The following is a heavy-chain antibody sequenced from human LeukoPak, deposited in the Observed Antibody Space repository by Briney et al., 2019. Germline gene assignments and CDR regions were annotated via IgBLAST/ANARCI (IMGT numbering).Heavy chain of an antibody. Sequence: GGSLMLSCAASGFTFSSYSMNRVRQAPGKGLEWVSSISSSSSYIYYADSVKGRFTISRDNAKNSLYLQMNSLRAEDTAVYYCARVVVGCSSTSCYAGTSYYYYYGMDVWGQGTTVTVSS. CDR3: ARVVVGCSSTSCYAGTSYYYYYGMDV. J-gene: IGHJ6*02. CDR2: ISSSSSYI. CDR1: GFTFSSYS. V-gene: IGHV3-21*01. D-gene: IGHD2-2*01.